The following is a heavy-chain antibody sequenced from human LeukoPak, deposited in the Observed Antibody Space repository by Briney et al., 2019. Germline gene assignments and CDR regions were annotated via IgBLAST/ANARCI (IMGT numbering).Heavy chain of an antibody. CDR2: IKHSGST. D-gene: IGHD4-17*01. CDR3: ARGGTTVTTVGSPTHCWFDP. V-gene: IGHV4-34*01. Sequence: SETLSLTCAVYGGSFSGYYWSWIRQPPGKGLEWIGEIKHSGSTNYNPSLKSRVTISVDTSKNQFSLKLSSVTAADTAVYYCARGGTTVTTVGSPTHCWFDPWGQGTLVTVSS. CDR1: GGSFSGYY. J-gene: IGHJ5*02.